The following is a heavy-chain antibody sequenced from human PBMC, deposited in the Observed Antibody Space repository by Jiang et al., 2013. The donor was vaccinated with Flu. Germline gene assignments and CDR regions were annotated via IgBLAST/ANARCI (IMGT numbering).Heavy chain of an antibody. V-gene: IGHV1-18*01. CDR2: ISAYNGNT. CDR3: AGQGGYNWNDPWFDP. Sequence: QGLEWMGWISAYNGNTNYAQKLQGRVTMTTDTSTSTAYMELRSLRSDDTAVYYCAGQGGYNWNDPWFDPWGQGTLVTVSS. J-gene: IGHJ5*02. D-gene: IGHD1-1*01.